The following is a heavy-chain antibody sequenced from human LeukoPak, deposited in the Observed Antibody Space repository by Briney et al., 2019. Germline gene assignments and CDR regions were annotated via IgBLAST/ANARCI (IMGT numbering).Heavy chain of an antibody. CDR1: GFTFSSYW. CDR2: IKQDGSEK. Sequence: GGSLRLSFAASGFTFSSYWMSWVRQAPGKWLEWVANIKQDGSEKYYVESVKGRFTISRDNAKNSLYLQMNSLRAEDPAVYYCAREEVTGTIRREEDYWGQGTLVTVSS. V-gene: IGHV3-7*03. J-gene: IGHJ4*02. D-gene: IGHD1-20*01. CDR3: AREEVTGTIRREEDY.